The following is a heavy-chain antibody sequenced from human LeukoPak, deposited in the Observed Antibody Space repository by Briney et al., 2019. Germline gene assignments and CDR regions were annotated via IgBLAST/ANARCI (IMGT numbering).Heavy chain of an antibody. CDR1: GGSISSYY. V-gene: IGHV4-38-2*02. CDR3: VRVNYDSSGYYYIDY. Sequence: SETLSLTCTVSGGSISSYYWSWIRQPPGKGLEWIGSIYHSGSTYYNSSLKSRVTIPVDTSKNQFSLKLSSVTAADTAVYYCVRVNYDSSGYYYIDYWGQGTLVTVSS. J-gene: IGHJ4*02. D-gene: IGHD3-22*01. CDR2: IYHSGST.